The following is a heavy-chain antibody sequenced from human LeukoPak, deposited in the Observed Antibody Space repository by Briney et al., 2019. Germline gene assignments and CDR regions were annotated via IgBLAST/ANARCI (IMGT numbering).Heavy chain of an antibody. J-gene: IGHJ3*02. CDR1: GFAFRSYW. CDR2: IRHDGRDI. D-gene: IGHD3-22*01. CDR3: ARDPYESDGVSYGAFDI. V-gene: IGHV3-7*01. Sequence: GGSLRLSCAASGFAFRSYWTTWVRQAPGKGLEWVANIRHDGRDIKYEDSVKGRFTISRDNARNSLSLQMSSLRVEDTAVYYCARDPYESDGVSYGAFDIWGQGTVVTVSS.